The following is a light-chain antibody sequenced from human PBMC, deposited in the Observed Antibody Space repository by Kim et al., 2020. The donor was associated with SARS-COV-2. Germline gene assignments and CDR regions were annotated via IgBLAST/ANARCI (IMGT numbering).Light chain of an antibody. CDR1: NGDIANNY. Sequence: GKSVSISCTRSNGDIANNYEQWYQQRPGSVPTLMIYDEDRRPSGVPDRFSGGIDSSSNSASLTISGLTAGDEDDYRCQSYENNNQVFGGGTQLTVL. CDR2: DED. J-gene: IGLJ3*02. CDR3: QSYENNNQV. V-gene: IGLV6-57*03.